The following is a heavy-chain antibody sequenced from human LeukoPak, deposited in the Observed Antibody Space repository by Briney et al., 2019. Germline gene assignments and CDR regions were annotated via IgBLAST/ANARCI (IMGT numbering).Heavy chain of an antibody. V-gene: IGHV3-30*04. D-gene: IGHD2-2*02. Sequence: GRSLRLSCAASGFTFSSYAMHWVRQAPGKGLEWVAVISYDGSNKYYADSVKGRFTISRDNSKNKLYLQMNSLRAEDTAVYYCARPPGRPILYFDYWGQGTLVTVSS. J-gene: IGHJ4*02. CDR2: ISYDGSNK. CDR1: GFTFSSYA. CDR3: ARPPGRPILYFDY.